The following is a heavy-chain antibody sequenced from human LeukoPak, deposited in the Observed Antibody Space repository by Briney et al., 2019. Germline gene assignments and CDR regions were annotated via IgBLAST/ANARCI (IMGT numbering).Heavy chain of an antibody. CDR1: GGSFSGYY. Sequence: SETLSLTCAVYGGSFSGYYWSWNRQPPGKGLEWIGEINHSGSTNYNPSLKSRVTISVDTSKNQFSLKLSSVTAADTAVYYCARGGGGAVTYYYYYMDVWGKGTTVTVSS. J-gene: IGHJ6*03. CDR3: ARGGGGAVTYYYYYMDV. D-gene: IGHD3-16*01. V-gene: IGHV4-34*01. CDR2: INHSGST.